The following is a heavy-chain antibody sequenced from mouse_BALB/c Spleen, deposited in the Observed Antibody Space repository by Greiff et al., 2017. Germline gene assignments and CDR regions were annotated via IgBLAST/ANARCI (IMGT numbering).Heavy chain of an antibody. V-gene: IGHV2-2*02. J-gene: IGHJ4*01. D-gene: IGHD1-2*01. CDR2: IWSGGST. CDR3: ARNCPQFITTAPYAMDY. Sequence: QVHVKQSGPGLVQPSQSLSITCTVSGFSLTSYGVHWVRQSPGKGLEWLGVIWSGGSTDYNAAFISRLSISKDNSKSQVFFKMNSLQANDTAIYYCARNCPQFITTAPYAMDYWGQGTSVTVSS. CDR1: GFSLTSYG.